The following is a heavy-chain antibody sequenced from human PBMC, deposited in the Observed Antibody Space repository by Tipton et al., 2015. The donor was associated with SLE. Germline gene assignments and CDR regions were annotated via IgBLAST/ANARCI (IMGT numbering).Heavy chain of an antibody. Sequence: TLSLTCTVSGGSMTSDNYYWSWIRHPAGKGLEWIGRIYSSGSAPNSNYIPSVKSRVTISVDTSKNQFSLELSSVTAADTAVYYCARGLGTTNFDSWGQGILVTVSS. CDR2: IYSSG. J-gene: IGHJ4*02. CDR1: GGSMTSDNYY. D-gene: IGHD1-7*01. V-gene: IGHV4-61*02. CDR3: ARGLGTTNFDS.